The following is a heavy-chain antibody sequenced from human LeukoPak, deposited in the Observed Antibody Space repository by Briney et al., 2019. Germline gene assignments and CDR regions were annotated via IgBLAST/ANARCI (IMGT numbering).Heavy chain of an antibody. CDR1: GFTFNLYT. Sequence: PGGSLRLSCAASGFTFNLYTMNWVRQAPGKGLEWVSSISSSSTYIYYADSVKGRFTISRDNAQNSLYLQMNSLRAEDTAVYFCSREGPSGWYGSHDYWGQGTLVTVSS. CDR2: ISSSSTYI. D-gene: IGHD6-19*01. CDR3: SREGPSGWYGSHDY. V-gene: IGHV3-21*04. J-gene: IGHJ4*02.